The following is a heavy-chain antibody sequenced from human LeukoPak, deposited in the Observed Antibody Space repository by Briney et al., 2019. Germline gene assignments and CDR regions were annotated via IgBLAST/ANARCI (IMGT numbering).Heavy chain of an antibody. V-gene: IGHV3-74*01. J-gene: IGHJ4*02. D-gene: IGHD5-24*01. CDR3: SRDLRGRDDY. CDR2: INEGGSVT. CDR1: GFTFSNYW. Sequence: GGSLRLSCAASGFTFSNYWMHWVRQAPGKGLVWVSRINEGGSVTDYADSVKGRFTISRDNAKNTLYLEMNSLRAEDTAVYYCSRDLRGRDDYWGQGTLVSVSS.